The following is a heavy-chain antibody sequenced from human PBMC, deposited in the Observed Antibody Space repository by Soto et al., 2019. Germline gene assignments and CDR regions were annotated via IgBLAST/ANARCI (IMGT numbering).Heavy chain of an antibody. V-gene: IGHV1-2*02. CDR2: INPSSGGT. J-gene: IGHJ6*02. CDR1: GYTFIDYY. Sequence: QVQLVQSGAEVKKPGASVKVSCTASGYTFIDYYMHWVRQAPGQGLGWMGWINPSSGGTHYAQKFQGRVAMTRDTFIKIVYMELSRLKSDDTAMYYCAIDRGYDCPASDCYALSGLDVGGQGTRVTVSS. D-gene: IGHD2-21*02. CDR3: AIDRGYDCPASDCYALSGLDV.